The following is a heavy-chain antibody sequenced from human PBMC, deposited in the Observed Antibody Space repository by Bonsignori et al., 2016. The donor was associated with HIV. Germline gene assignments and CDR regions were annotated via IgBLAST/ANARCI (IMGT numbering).Heavy chain of an antibody. CDR1: GFTFSTYS. Sequence: GGSLRLSCAASGFTFSTYSMHWVRQAPGMALEWVAILSSDGNRRDYLDSVRGRFTISRDNPKSTLYLHMDSLRTEDTAVYYCAKGEYSRDGYAFLIEYWGQGALVTVSS. V-gene: IGHV3-30-3*01. CDR3: AKGEYSRDGYAFLIEY. CDR2: LSSDGNRR. J-gene: IGHJ4*02. D-gene: IGHD5-24*01.